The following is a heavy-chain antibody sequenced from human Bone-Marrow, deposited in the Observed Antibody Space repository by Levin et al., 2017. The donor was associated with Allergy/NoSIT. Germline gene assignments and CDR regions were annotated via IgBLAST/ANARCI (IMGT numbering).Heavy chain of an antibody. D-gene: IGHD2-15*01. CDR1: GFTFSDYY. J-gene: IGHJ4*02. V-gene: IGHV3-11*03. CDR2: ISSSSSYT. Sequence: GGSLRLSCAASGFTFSDYYMSWIRQAPGKGLEWVSYISSSSSYTNYADSVKGRFTISRDNAKNSLYLQMNSLRAEDTAVYCCASFSADCSGGSCFRDYWGQGTLVTVSS. CDR3: ASFSADCSGGSCFRDY.